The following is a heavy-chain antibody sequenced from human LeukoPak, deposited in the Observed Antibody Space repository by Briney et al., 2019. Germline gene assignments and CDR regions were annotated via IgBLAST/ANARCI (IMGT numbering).Heavy chain of an antibody. CDR1: GFTFSSYE. V-gene: IGHV3-48*03. CDR2: ISSSGSTI. Sequence: GGSLRLSCAASGFTFSSYEMNWVRQAPGKGLEWVSYISSSGSTIYYADSVKGRFTISRDNAKNSLYLQMNSLRAEDTAVYYCARGKVSDYVWGSYRPEFDYWGQGTLVTVSP. CDR3: ARGKVSDYVWGSYRPEFDY. J-gene: IGHJ4*02. D-gene: IGHD3-16*02.